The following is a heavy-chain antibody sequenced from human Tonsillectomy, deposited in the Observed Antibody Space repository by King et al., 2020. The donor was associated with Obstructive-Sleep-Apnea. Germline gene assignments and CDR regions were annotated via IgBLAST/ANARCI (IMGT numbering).Heavy chain of an antibody. D-gene: IGHD3-16*01. CDR3: ASLPGGNYGMDV. V-gene: IGHV4-31*03. CDR1: GGSISGGGYH. Sequence: QLQESGPGLVKPSQTLSLTCTVSGGSISGGGYHWSWIRQHPGKGLEWIGYIYSSGNTYYNPSLKSRVTISLDTSKNQFSLKLSPVTAADTAVYYFASLPGGNYGMDVWGQGTTVTVSS. CDR2: IYSSGNT. J-gene: IGHJ6*02.